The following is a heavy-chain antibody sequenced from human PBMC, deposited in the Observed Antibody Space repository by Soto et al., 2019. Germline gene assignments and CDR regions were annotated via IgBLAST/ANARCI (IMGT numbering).Heavy chain of an antibody. CDR1: GFTFSSYA. D-gene: IGHD4-17*01. J-gene: IGHJ5*02. CDR3: AKDPELYGDFGDWFDP. V-gene: IGHV3-23*01. CDR2: ISGSGGST. Sequence: GGSLRLSCAASGFTFSSYAMSWVRQAPGKGLEWVSAISGSGGSTYYADSVKGRFTISRDNSKNTLYLQMNSLRAEDTAVYYCAKDPELYGDFGDWFDPWGQGTLVTVSS.